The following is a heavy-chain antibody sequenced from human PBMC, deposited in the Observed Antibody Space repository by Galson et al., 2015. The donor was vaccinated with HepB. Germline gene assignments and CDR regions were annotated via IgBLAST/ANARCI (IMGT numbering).Heavy chain of an antibody. CDR1: GYTFTSYV. CDR3: ARERGYGRYWYFDL. D-gene: IGHD1-26*01. V-gene: IGHV1-3*01. CDR2: INAGNGNT. J-gene: IGHJ2*01. Sequence: SVKVSCKASGYTFTSYVMHWVRQAPGQRLEWMGWINAGNGNTKYSQKFQGRVTITRDTSASTAYMELSSLRSEDTAVYYCARERGYGRYWYFDLWGRGTLVTVSS.